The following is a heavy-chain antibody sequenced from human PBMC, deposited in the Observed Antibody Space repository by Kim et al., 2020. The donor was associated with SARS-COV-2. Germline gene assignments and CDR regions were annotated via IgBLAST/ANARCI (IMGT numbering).Heavy chain of an antibody. J-gene: IGHJ6*02. D-gene: IGHD1-26*01. V-gene: IGHV5-51*01. Sequence: PAIQGQVTISADKSISTAYLQWSSLKASDTAMYYCARGELDYYYYGMDVWGQGTTVTVSS. CDR3: ARGELDYYYYGMDV.